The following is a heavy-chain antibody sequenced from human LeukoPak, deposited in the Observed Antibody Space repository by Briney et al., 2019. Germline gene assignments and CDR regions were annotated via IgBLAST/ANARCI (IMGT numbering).Heavy chain of an antibody. CDR1: GGSISSYY. J-gene: IGHJ5*02. Sequence: SETLSLTCTVSGGSISSYYWSRIRQPPGKGLEWIGYIYYSGSTNYNPSLKSRVTISVDTSKNQFSLKLSSVTAADTAVYYCARVFGYYYGSGSYYRFDPWGQGTLVTVSS. V-gene: IGHV4-59*01. CDR3: ARVFGYYYGSGSYYRFDP. CDR2: IYYSGST. D-gene: IGHD3-10*01.